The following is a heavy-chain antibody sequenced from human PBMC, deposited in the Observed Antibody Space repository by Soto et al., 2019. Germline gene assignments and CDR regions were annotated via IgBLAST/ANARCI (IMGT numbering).Heavy chain of an antibody. V-gene: IGHV3-74*01. CDR3: AKIAATSIAFDY. CDR2: IDNAGSGT. J-gene: IGHJ4*02. D-gene: IGHD2-15*01. Sequence: EVHLVESGGGLVQPGGSLRLSCAASGFTFSSYWMHWVRQTPGKGLVWVSRIDNAGSGTTYADSVKGRFTISRDNSKNTLYLQMNSLRAEDTAVYYCAKIAATSIAFDYWGQGTLVTVSS. CDR1: GFTFSSYW.